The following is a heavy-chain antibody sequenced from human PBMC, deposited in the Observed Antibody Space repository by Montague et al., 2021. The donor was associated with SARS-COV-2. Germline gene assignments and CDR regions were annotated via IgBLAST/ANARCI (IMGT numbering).Heavy chain of an antibody. Sequence: SETLSLTCAVYGRSFSGYFWTWVRQSPGKGLEWIGEIKHTGLTNYNPSLKSRVTISMDTSKNQFSLRLTSVTAADTAVYYCARGKDDITVALVVISSSSYFDSWSRGTPVTVSS. CDR2: IKHTGLT. CDR3: ARGKDDITVALVVISSSSYFDS. J-gene: IGHJ4*02. V-gene: IGHV4-34*01. D-gene: IGHD3-10*01. CDR1: GRSFSGYF.